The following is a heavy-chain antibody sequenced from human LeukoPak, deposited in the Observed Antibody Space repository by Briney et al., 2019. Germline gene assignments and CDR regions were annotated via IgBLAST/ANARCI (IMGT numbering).Heavy chain of an antibody. CDR3: AKIWLLGGPDAFDI. CDR1: GYTFTGYY. Sequence: GASVKVSCKASGYTFTGYYMHWVRQAPGQVPERMGWINPNSGGTNYAQKFQGRVTTTTDTTISTADMELSRLRTDDTAVYYCAKIWLLGGPDAFDIWGQGTMVTVSS. D-gene: IGHD3-9*01. J-gene: IGHJ3*02. V-gene: IGHV1-2*02. CDR2: INPNSGGT.